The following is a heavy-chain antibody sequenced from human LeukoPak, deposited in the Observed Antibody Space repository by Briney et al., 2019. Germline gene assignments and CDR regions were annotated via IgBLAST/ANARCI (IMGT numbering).Heavy chain of an antibody. V-gene: IGHV3-30*02. CDR3: AKGGARLHSYYLDY. Sequence: PGGSLRLSCEASGFTFSSYDMYWVRQARGKGLDWVAFVRYDGSQKYYADSVKGRFTLSRDNSKNTLYLQMNSLRAEDTAVFYCAKGGARLHSYYLDYWGQGTLVTVSS. CDR2: VRYDGSQK. D-gene: IGHD1-26*01. CDR1: GFTFSSYD. J-gene: IGHJ4*02.